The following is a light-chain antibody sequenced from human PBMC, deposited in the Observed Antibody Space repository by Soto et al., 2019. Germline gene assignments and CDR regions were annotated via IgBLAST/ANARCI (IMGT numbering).Light chain of an antibody. CDR1: RSDVGAYNY. V-gene: IGLV2-11*01. CDR2: DVV. CDR3: CSYAGDNPII. Sequence: QSALTQPRSVSGSPGQSVTISCAGTRSDVGAYNYVSWYQQRPGKAPKVMIYDVVKRPSGVPDRFSGSKSGNTASLTISGLQTEDEADYFCCSYAGDNPIIFGGGTKVTVL. J-gene: IGLJ2*01.